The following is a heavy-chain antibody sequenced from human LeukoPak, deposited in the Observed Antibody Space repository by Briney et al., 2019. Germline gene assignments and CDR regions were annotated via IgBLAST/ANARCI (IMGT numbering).Heavy chain of an antibody. CDR1: GFTFISYG. Sequence: GGTLRLSCAASGFTFISYGMSWVRQAPGKGLEWVSGITGSGGSTYYADSVKGRFTISRDNSKNTLYLQMNSLRAEDTAVYYCAKGGYGYSPFDYWGQGSLVTVSS. CDR3: AKGGYGYSPFDY. J-gene: IGHJ4*02. CDR2: ITGSGGST. D-gene: IGHD5-18*01. V-gene: IGHV3-23*01.